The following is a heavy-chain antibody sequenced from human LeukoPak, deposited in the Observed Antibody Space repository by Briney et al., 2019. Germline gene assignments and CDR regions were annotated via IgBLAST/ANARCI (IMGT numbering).Heavy chain of an antibody. CDR2: ISSVSSYI. CDR3: AKLGDYYDSSGYYLYYFDY. D-gene: IGHD3-22*01. J-gene: IGHJ4*02. CDR1: GFIFSDYS. Sequence: GGSLRLSCAATGFIFSDYSMNWVRRAPGKGLEWVATISSVSSYIKYADSVKGRFTISRDNANSSLYLQMNSLRAEDTAVYYCAKLGDYYDSSGYYLYYFDYWGQGTLVTVSS. V-gene: IGHV3-21*04.